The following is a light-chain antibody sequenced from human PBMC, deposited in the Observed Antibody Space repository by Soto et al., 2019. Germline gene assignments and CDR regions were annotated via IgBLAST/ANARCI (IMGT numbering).Light chain of an antibody. J-gene: IGKJ1*01. V-gene: IGKV3-20*01. CDR1: QRVSSSY. CDR2: GAS. Sequence: EIVLTQSPGPLSLSPGERATLSCRARQRVSSSYLALYQQNPGQAPRLLIFGASSRDTGIPDRFSGSGSGTDFTLTISRLEPADCAVYYCKQYGSSSWTFGQGTTVETK. CDR3: KQYGSSSWT.